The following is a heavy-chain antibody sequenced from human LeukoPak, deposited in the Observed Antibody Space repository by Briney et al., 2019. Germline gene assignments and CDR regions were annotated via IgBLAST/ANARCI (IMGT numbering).Heavy chain of an antibody. CDR3: AKALSGYSYGSLQDY. D-gene: IGHD5-18*01. V-gene: IGHV3-23*01. J-gene: IGHJ4*02. CDR1: GFTFSSYA. Sequence: GGSLRLSCAASGFTFSSYAMSWVRQAPGKGLEWVSAISGSGGSTYYADSVKGRFTISRDNSKNTLYLQMNRLRAEDTAVYYCAKALSGYSYGSLQDYWGQGTLVTVSS. CDR2: ISGSGGST.